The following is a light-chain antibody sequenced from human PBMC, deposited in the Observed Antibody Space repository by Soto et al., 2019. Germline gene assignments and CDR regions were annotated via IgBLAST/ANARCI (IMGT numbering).Light chain of an antibody. CDR3: DSYTSSSSYA. CDR2: DVS. V-gene: IGLV2-14*01. CDR1: GSDVGAYRY. J-gene: IGLJ1*01. Sequence: QSVLTQPASVSRSPGQSITISCTGTGSDVGAYRYVSWYQQHPGQAPKLIIYDVSNRPSGVSDRFSGSKSGNTASLTISGLQSEDEADYYCDSYTSSSSYAFGTGTKVTVL.